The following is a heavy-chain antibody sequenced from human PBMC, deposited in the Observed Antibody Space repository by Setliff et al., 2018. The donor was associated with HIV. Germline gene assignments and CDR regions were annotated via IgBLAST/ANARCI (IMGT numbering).Heavy chain of an antibody. CDR3: ASQGVRGAYTWFDP. Sequence: PSETLSLTCAVYGGSFSGYYWSWIRQPPGEGLEWIGEINPGGTTNYNPSLKRRVTISLDTSKNQFSLKLSAAPAADTAVYYCASQGVRGAYTWFDPWGQGTRVTVSS. CDR2: INPGGTT. V-gene: IGHV4-34*01. J-gene: IGHJ5*02. CDR1: GGSFSGYY. D-gene: IGHD3-10*01.